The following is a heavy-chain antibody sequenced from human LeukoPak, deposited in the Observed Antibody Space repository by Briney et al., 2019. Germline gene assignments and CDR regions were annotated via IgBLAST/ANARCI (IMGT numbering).Heavy chain of an antibody. V-gene: IGHV4-38-2*02. J-gene: IGHJ4*02. CDR2: IYQSGST. D-gene: IGHD7-27*01. Sequence: SETLSLTCTVSGDSIRSSSYYWGWIRQPPGKGLEWIGSIYQSGSTYYNPSLKSRVTISVDTSRNQFSLKLSSVTAADTAVYYCARLAWGRLDYWGQGTLVTVSS. CDR1: GDSIRSSSYY. CDR3: ARLAWGRLDY.